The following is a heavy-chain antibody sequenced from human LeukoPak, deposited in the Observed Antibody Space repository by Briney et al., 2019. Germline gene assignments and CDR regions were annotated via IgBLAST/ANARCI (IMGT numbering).Heavy chain of an antibody. Sequence: SETLSPTCTVSGGSISSYYWSWIRQPPGKGLEWIGYIYYSGSTNYNPSLKSRVTISVDTSKNQFSLKLSSVTAADTAVYYCARHLMVRGVITIYYYYGMDVWGQGTTVTVSS. J-gene: IGHJ6*02. V-gene: IGHV4-59*08. CDR2: IYYSGST. D-gene: IGHD3-10*01. CDR3: ARHLMVRGVITIYYYYGMDV. CDR1: GGSISSYY.